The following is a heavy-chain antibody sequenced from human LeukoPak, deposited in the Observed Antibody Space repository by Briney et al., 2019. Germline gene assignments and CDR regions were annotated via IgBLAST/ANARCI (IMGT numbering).Heavy chain of an antibody. D-gene: IGHD6-19*01. Sequence: ASVKVSCKASGYTFTGYYMHWVRQAPGQGLELMGWINPNSGGTNYAQKFQGRVTMTRDTSISTAYMELSRLRSDDTAVYYCARDLPQLSYSSGWHGDFDYWGQGTLVTVSS. CDR2: INPNSGGT. J-gene: IGHJ4*02. CDR1: GYTFTGYY. CDR3: ARDLPQLSYSSGWHGDFDY. V-gene: IGHV1-2*02.